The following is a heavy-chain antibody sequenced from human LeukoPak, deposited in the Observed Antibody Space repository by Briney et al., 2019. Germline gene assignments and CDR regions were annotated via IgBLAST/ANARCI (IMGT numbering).Heavy chain of an antibody. D-gene: IGHD5-24*01. Sequence: PGGSLRLSCAASGFTVSSNYMSWVRQAPGKGLEWVSVIYSGGSTYYADSVKGRFTISRDNSKNSLYLQMNSLRTEDTALYYCAKDTVDGYDAFDIWGQGTMVTVSS. CDR1: GFTVSSNY. J-gene: IGHJ3*02. V-gene: IGHV3-53*05. CDR3: AKDTVDGYDAFDI. CDR2: IYSGGST.